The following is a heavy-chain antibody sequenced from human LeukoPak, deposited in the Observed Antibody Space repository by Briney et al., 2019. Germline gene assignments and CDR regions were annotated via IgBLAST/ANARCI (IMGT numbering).Heavy chain of an antibody. V-gene: IGHV4-61*01. J-gene: IGHJ4*02. CDR3: ARAAYSGSYHSDY. Sequence: NPSETQSLTCTVSGGSVNSGSYYWNWIRQPPGKGLEWIGYIYYSGSTNYNPSLKSRVTISVDTSKNQFSLKLSSVTAADTAVYYCARAAYSGSYHSDYWGQGTLVTVSS. D-gene: IGHD1-26*01. CDR1: GGSVNSGSYY. CDR2: IYYSGST.